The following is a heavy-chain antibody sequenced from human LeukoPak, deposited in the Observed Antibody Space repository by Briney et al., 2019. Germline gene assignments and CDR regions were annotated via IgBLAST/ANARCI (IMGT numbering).Heavy chain of an antibody. J-gene: IGHJ4*02. CDR3: ARPKVYPNDY. CDR1: GYTFTVFY. D-gene: IGHD1-14*01. V-gene: IGHV1-2*02. CDR2: INPNSGGT. Sequence: ASVKVSCKASGYTFTVFYMHWVRQAPGQGLEWMGWINPNSGGTNYAQKFQGRVTMTRDTSISTVYMELSRLRSDDTAVYYCARPKVYPNDYWGQGTLVTVSS.